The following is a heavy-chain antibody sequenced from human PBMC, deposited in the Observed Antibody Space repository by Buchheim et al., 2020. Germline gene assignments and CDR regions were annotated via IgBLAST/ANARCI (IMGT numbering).Heavy chain of an antibody. V-gene: IGHV3-30*18. CDR3: AKAKWYYYMDV. D-gene: IGHD2-8*01. CDR1: GFTFSSYG. CDR2: ISYDGSNK. Sequence: QVQLVESGGGVVQPGRSLRLSCAASGFTFSSYGMHWVRQAPGKGLEWVAVISYDGSNKYYADSVKGRFTISRDNSKNTLYLQMNSLRAEDTAVYYCAKAKWYYYMDVWGKGTT. J-gene: IGHJ6*03.